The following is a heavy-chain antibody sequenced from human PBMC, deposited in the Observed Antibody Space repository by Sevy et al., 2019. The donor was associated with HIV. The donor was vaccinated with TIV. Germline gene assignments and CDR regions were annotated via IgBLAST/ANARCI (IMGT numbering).Heavy chain of an antibody. CDR2: IYPGDSDT. J-gene: IGHJ6*02. V-gene: IGHV5-51*01. Sequence: GESLKISCKGSGYSFSNYWIGWVRQMPGKGLELMGIIYPGDSDTRYSPSFQGQVTISVDKSSSTAYLQWSRLRASDTAIPYCARFGSYRLAYYGMDVWGQGTTVTVSS. D-gene: IGHD3-9*01. CDR1: GYSFSNYW. CDR3: ARFGSYRLAYYGMDV.